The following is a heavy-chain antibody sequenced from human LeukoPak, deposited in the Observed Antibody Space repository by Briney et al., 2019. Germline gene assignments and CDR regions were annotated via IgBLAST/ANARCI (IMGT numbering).Heavy chain of an antibody. CDR1: GFDLTNYE. CDR3: AREWGEPGLWYFDL. Sequence: GGSLRLSCAASGFDLTNYEVHWVRQVTGKSLEWVSAIGTAGDTHYSDSVKGRLTISRENAKNSLYLQMNSLRAGDTAVYYCAREWGEPGLWYFDLWGRRTLVTVSS. J-gene: IGHJ2*01. D-gene: IGHD3-10*01. CDR2: IGTAGDT. V-gene: IGHV3-13*01.